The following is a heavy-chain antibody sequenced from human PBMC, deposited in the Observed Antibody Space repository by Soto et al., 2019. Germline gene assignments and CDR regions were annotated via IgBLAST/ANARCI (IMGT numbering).Heavy chain of an antibody. D-gene: IGHD6-6*01. Sequence: GASVKVSCKASGYTFTNYGITWVRQAPGQGLEWMGWISAYNGDTHYTQRLQGRVTMTTDTSTSTAYMELRGLRSDDTAVYYCARGRQLVGYFYYYMDVWGKGTTVTVPS. CDR2: ISAYNGDT. V-gene: IGHV1-18*01. CDR1: GYTFTNYG. J-gene: IGHJ6*03. CDR3: ARGRQLVGYFYYYMDV.